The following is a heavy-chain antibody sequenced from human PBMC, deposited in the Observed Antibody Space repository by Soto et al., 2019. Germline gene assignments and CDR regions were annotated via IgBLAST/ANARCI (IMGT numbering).Heavy chain of an antibody. D-gene: IGHD6-19*01. J-gene: IGHJ4*02. CDR3: ARRSSGWYFDY. CDR2: ISGSGDST. Sequence: EVQLLESGGGLVQPGGSLRLSCAASGFSFSSYAMNWVRQAPGKGLEWVSVISGSGDSTYYADSVKGRFTISRDNSKTTRYLQMISLRAEDTAVYYCARRSSGWYFDYWGQGTLVIVSS. CDR1: GFSFSSYA. V-gene: IGHV3-23*01.